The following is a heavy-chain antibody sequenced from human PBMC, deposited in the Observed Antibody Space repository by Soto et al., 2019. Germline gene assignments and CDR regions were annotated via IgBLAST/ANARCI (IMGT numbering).Heavy chain of an antibody. Sequence: EVQLVESGGGLVQPGRSLRLSCAASGFTFDDYAMHWVRQAPGKGLEWVSSISWNGGGIGYAGSVKGRFTISRDNAKNSLYMQTNSLNTEDTAINYCAKGYGSGSSFAPDYWGQGTLVTVSS. V-gene: IGHV3-9*01. J-gene: IGHJ4*02. CDR3: AKGYGSGSSFAPDY. D-gene: IGHD3-10*01. CDR2: ISWNGGGI. CDR1: GFTFDDYA.